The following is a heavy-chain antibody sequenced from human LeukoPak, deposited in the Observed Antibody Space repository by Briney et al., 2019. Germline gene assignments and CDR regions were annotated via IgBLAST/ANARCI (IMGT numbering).Heavy chain of an antibody. J-gene: IGHJ5*02. CDR1: GGSFSGYY. CDR3: ARSISMVRGVTNWFDP. Sequence: SETLSLTCAVYGGSFSGYYWSWIRQPPGKGLEWIGGIYHSGNTNHNPSLKSRVTISVDTSNNQFSLKLSSVTAADTAVYYCARSISMVRGVTNWFDPWGQGTLVTVSS. V-gene: IGHV4-34*01. D-gene: IGHD3-10*01. CDR2: IYHSGNT.